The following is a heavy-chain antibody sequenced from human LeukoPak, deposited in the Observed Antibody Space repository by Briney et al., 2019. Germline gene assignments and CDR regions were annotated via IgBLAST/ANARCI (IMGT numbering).Heavy chain of an antibody. J-gene: IGHJ4*02. CDR3: ARGRFAVRGVSFDY. D-gene: IGHD3-10*01. CDR2: INHSGST. V-gene: IGHV4-34*01. CDR1: GGSFSGYY. Sequence: PSETLSLTCAVYGGSFSGYYWSWIRQPPAKGLEWIGEINHSGSTNYNPSLKSRVTISVDTSKDQFSLKLSSVTAADTAVYYCARGRFAVRGVSFDYWGQGTLVTVSS.